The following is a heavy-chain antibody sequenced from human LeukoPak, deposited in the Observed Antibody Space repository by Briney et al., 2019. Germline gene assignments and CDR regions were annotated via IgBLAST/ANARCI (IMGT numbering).Heavy chain of an antibody. D-gene: IGHD5-24*01. CDR3: ARGSIAEMAPSLLPDY. V-gene: IGHV4-34*01. J-gene: IGHJ4*02. CDR1: GGSFSGYY. CDR2: INHSGST. Sequence: SETLSLTCAVYGGSFSGYYWSWIRQPPGKGLEWIGEINHSGSTNYNPSLKSRVTISVDTSKNQFSLKLSSVTAADTAVYYCARGSIAEMAPSLLPDYWGQGTLVTVYS.